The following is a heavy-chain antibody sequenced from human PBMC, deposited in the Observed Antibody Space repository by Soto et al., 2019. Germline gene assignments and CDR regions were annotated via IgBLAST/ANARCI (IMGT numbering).Heavy chain of an antibody. CDR3: ANLNYYDNSGYYYPYDY. J-gene: IGHJ4*02. V-gene: IGHV3-23*01. CDR2: ISGSGGST. CDR1: GFTFSSYA. Sequence: PGGSLRLSCAASGFTFSSYAMSWVRQAPGKGLEWVSAISGSGGSTYYGDSVRGRFTISRDNSKNTLYLQMNSLRAEDTAVYYCANLNYYDNSGYYYPYDYWGQGTLVTVSS. D-gene: IGHD3-22*01.